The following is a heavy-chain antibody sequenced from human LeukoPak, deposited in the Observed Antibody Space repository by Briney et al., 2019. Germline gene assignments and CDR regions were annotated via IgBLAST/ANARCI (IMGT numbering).Heavy chain of an antibody. D-gene: IGHD3-3*01. J-gene: IGHJ4*02. V-gene: IGHV1-2*06. Sequence: ASVKVSCKASGYTFTGYYMHWVRQAPGQGLEWMGRINPNSDGTNYAQKFQGRVTMTRDTSISTAYMELSRLRSDDTAVYYCARGYYDFWSGYQEGEFDYWGQGTLVTVSS. CDR1: GYTFTGYY. CDR2: INPNSDGT. CDR3: ARGYYDFWSGYQEGEFDY.